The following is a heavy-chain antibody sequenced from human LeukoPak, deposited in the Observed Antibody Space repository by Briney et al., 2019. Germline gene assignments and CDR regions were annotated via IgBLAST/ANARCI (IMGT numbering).Heavy chain of an antibody. D-gene: IGHD3-22*01. Sequence: GRSLRLSCAASGLTFRSYGMHWVRQAPGKGLEWVAVISYDGSNKYYADSVKGRFTISRDNSKSTLYLQMNSLRAEDTAVYYCAVSSGYYYSRFDYWGQGTLVTVSS. CDR3: AVSSGYYYSRFDY. CDR1: GLTFRSYG. CDR2: ISYDGSNK. J-gene: IGHJ4*02. V-gene: IGHV3-30*03.